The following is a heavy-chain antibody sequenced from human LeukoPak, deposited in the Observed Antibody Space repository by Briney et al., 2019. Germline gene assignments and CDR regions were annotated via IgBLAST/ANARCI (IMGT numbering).Heavy chain of an antibody. CDR3: ARAFSSSWSYYYYYYMDV. CDR1: GGSISSDNYY. CDR2: IYYSGST. V-gene: IGHV4-39*07. D-gene: IGHD6-13*01. Sequence: PSETLSLTCTVSGGSISSDNYYWGWIRQPPGKGLEWIGTIYYSGSTYYNPSLKSRVTISVDTSKNQFSLKLSSVTAADTAVYYCARAFSSSWSYYYYYYMDVWGKGTTVTVSS. J-gene: IGHJ6*03.